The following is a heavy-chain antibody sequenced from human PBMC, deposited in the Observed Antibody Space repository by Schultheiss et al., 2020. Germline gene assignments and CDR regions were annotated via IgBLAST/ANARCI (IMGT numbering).Heavy chain of an antibody. CDR2: ISYDGSNK. J-gene: IGHJ4*02. V-gene: IGHV3-30*18. Sequence: GGSLRLSCAASGFTFSSYGMHWVRQAPGKGLEWVAVISYDGSNKYYADSVKGRFTISRDNSKNTLYLQMNSLRVDDTAVYYCAKDRWLQIEDTRPLDYWGQGTLVTVSS. CDR1: GFTFSSYG. D-gene: IGHD5-24*01. CDR3: AKDRWLQIEDTRPLDY.